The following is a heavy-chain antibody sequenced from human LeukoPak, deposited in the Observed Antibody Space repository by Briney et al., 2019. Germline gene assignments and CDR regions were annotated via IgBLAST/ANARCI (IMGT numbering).Heavy chain of an antibody. V-gene: IGHV3-66*01. CDR1: GFTVSSNY. CDR2: IYSGGST. J-gene: IGHJ6*02. CDR3: ARISVLWYFYAMDV. D-gene: IGHD3-10*01. Sequence: GGSLRLSCAASGFTVSSNYMSWARQAPGKGLEWVSVIYSGGSTNYADSVKGRFTISRDNSKNTLYLQMNSLRAEDTAVYYCARISVLWYFYAMDVWGQGTTVTVSS.